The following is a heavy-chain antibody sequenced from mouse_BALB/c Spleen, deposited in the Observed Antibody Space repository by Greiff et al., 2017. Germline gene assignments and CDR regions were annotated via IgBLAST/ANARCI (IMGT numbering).Heavy chain of an antibody. CDR1: GYTFTSYW. D-gene: IGHD4-1*01. V-gene: IGHV1-69*02. CDR2: IYPSDSYT. CDR3: TREGRAKNWAYAMDY. J-gene: IGHJ4*01. Sequence: QVQLQQPGAELVRPGASVKLSCKASGYTFTSYWINWVKQRPGQGLEWIGNIYPSDSYTNYNQKFKDKATLTVDKSSSTAYMKLSSPTSEDSAVYYCTREGRAKNWAYAMDYWGQGTSVTVSS.